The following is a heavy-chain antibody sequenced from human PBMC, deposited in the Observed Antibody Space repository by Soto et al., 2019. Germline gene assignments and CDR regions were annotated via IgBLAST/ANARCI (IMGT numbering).Heavy chain of an antibody. V-gene: IGHV1-24*01. CDR1: GYTLTELS. Sequence: ASVKVSCKVSGYTLTELSMHWVRQAPGKGLEWMGGFDPEDGETIYAQKFQGRVTMTEDTSTDTAYMELSSLRSEDTAVYYCATDRLLAAAGEFFTARWFDPWGQGTLVTVSS. D-gene: IGHD6-13*01. CDR2: FDPEDGET. J-gene: IGHJ5*02. CDR3: ATDRLLAAAGEFFTARWFDP.